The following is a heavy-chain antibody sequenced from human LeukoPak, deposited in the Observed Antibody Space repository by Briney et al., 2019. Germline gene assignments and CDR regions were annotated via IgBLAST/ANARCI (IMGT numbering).Heavy chain of an antibody. V-gene: IGHV4-34*01. J-gene: IGHJ4*02. Sequence: SETLSLTCAVYGVSFSGYYWSWIRQPPGKGLEWIGEINHSGSTNYNPSLKSRATISVDTSKNQFSLKLSSVTAADTAVYYCARDSYTRFDYWGQGTLVTVSS. CDR3: ARDSYTRFDY. CDR1: GVSFSGYY. D-gene: IGHD1-1*01. CDR2: INHSGST.